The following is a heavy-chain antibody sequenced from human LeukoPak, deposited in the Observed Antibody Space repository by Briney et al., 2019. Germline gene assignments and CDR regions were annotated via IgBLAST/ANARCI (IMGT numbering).Heavy chain of an antibody. CDR3: ARGGYYYDSSGPLSY. CDR2: ISYDGSNK. J-gene: IGHJ4*02. CDR1: GFTFSSYA. D-gene: IGHD3-22*01. V-gene: IGHV3-30-3*01. Sequence: PGRSLRLSCVASGFTFSSYAMHWVRQAPGKGLEWVAVISYDGSNKYYADSVKGRFTISRDNSKNTLYLQMNSLRAEDTAVYYCARGGYYYDSSGPLSYWGQGTLVTVSS.